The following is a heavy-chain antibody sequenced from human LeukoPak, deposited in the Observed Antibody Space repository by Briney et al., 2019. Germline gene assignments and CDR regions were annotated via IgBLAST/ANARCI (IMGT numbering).Heavy chain of an antibody. CDR2: ISYDGSNK. V-gene: IGHV3-30*18. Sequence: GGSLRLSCAASGFTFSSYGMHWVRQAPGKGLEWVAVISYDGSNKYYADSVKGRFTISRDNSKNTLYLQMNSLRAEDTAVYYCAKPGRGYGSGRYYFDYWGQGTLVTVSS. CDR3: AKPGRGYGSGRYYFDY. CDR1: GFTFSSYG. D-gene: IGHD3-10*01. J-gene: IGHJ4*02.